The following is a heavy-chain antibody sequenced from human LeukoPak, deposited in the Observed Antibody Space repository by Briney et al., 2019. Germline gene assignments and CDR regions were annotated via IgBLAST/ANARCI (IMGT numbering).Heavy chain of an antibody. J-gene: IGHJ4*02. CDR1: GGSFSGYY. Sequence: PSETLSLTCAVYGGSFSGYYWSWIRQPPGKGLEWIGEINHSGSTNYNPSLKSRVTISVDTSKNQFSLKLSSVTAADTAVYYCARPLYYYDSSGYLYWGRGTLVTVSS. CDR2: INHSGST. V-gene: IGHV4-34*01. CDR3: ARPLYYYDSSGYLY. D-gene: IGHD3-22*01.